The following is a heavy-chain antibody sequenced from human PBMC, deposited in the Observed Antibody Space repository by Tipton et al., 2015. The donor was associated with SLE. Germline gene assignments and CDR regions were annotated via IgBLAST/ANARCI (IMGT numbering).Heavy chain of an antibody. CDR1: GGSISSGGYY. CDR3: ARLGYSSGEFDP. Sequence: TLSLTCTVSGGSISSGGYYWCWIRQPPGKGLEWIGSIYYSGSTYYNPSLKSRVTISVETSKNQFSLKLSSVTAADTAVYYCARLGYSSGEFDPWGQGTLVTVSS. V-gene: IGHV4-39*07. J-gene: IGHJ5*02. CDR2: IYYSGST. D-gene: IGHD6-19*01.